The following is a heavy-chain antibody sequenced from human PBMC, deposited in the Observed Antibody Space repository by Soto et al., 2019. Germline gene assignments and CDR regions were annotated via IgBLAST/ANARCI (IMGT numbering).Heavy chain of an antibody. CDR1: GGSLSSYY. D-gene: IGHD6-13*01. J-gene: IGHJ5*02. V-gene: IGHV4-59*01. Sequence: PSETLSLTCVVSGGSLSSYYWSWIRQPPGKGLEWIGYIYYSGSTNYNPSLKSRVTISVDTSKNQFSLKLSSVTAADTAVYYCARVGLSSWDNWFDPWGQGTLVTVSS. CDR3: ARVGLSSWDNWFDP. CDR2: IYYSGST.